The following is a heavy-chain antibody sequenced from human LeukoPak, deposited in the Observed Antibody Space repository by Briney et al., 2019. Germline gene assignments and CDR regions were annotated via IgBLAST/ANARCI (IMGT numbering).Heavy chain of an antibody. CDR2: INHSGST. Sequence: SETLSLTCAVYGGSFSGYYWSWIRQPPGKGLEWIGEINHSGSTNYNPSLKSRVTISVDTSKNQFSLKLSSVTAADTAVYYCASVYCSSTSCSLGYYYYYMDVWGKGTTVTVSS. V-gene: IGHV4-34*01. CDR3: ASVYCSSTSCSLGYYYYYMDV. CDR1: GGSFSGYY. J-gene: IGHJ6*03. D-gene: IGHD2-2*01.